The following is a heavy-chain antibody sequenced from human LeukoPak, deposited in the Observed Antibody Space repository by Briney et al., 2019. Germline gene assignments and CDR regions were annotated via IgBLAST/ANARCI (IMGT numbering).Heavy chain of an antibody. Sequence: GASVKVSCKASGYTFTGYYMHWVRQAPGQGLEWMGWINPNSGGTNYAQKFQDWVTMTRDTSISTAYMELSRLRSDDTAVYYCAKSYGSGGYYYGMDVWGKGTTVTVSS. CDR3: AKSYGSGGYYYGMDV. J-gene: IGHJ6*04. D-gene: IGHD3-10*01. CDR2: INPNSGGT. V-gene: IGHV1-2*04. CDR1: GYTFTGYY.